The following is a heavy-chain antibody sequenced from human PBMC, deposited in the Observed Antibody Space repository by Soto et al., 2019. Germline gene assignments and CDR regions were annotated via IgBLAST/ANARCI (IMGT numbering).Heavy chain of an antibody. Sequence: GGSLRLSCAVSGFTFDDNAMHWVRQAPEKGLEWVSGINWKSDIGYAGSVKGRFTICRYNAESSLYLQMNSLRAEDTALYYCAISQDRGGRTTFIYWGQGTQVTVSS. D-gene: IGHD3-16*01. CDR2: INWKSDI. CDR1: GFTFDDNA. J-gene: IGHJ4*02. CDR3: AISQDRGGRTTFIY. V-gene: IGHV3-9*01.